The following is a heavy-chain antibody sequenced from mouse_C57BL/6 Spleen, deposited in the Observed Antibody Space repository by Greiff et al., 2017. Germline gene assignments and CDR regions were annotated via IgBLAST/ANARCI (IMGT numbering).Heavy chain of an antibody. Sequence: QVQLQQSGAELVRPGASVTLSCKASGYTFTDYEMHWVKQTPVHGLEWIGAIDPETGGTAYNQKFKGKAILTADKSSSTAYMALRSLTSEDSAVYYCTRGGYSNYHYWGQGTTLTVSS. V-gene: IGHV1-15*01. CDR2: IDPETGGT. D-gene: IGHD2-5*01. CDR3: TRGGYSNYHY. CDR1: GYTFTDYE. J-gene: IGHJ2*01.